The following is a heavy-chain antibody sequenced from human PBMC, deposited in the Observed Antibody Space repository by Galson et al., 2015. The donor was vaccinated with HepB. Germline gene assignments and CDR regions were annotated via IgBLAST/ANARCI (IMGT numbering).Heavy chain of an antibody. J-gene: IGHJ4*02. V-gene: IGHV4-59*08. Sequence: LTCTVSGASISSSYWSWVRQPPGKGLECIGYIHYSGDTNYNPSLRSRVTMSLDTSKNQFSLRLSSVTAADTAIYYCTRHARLFDYWGQGILVTVSS. CDR3: TRHARLFDY. CDR1: GASISSSY. CDR2: IHYSGDT.